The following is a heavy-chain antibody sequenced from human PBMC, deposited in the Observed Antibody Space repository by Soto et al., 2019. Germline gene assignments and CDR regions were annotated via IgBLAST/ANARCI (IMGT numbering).Heavy chain of an antibody. Sequence: QVQLVESGGGVVQPGRSLRLSCAASGFTFSSYGMHWVRQAPGKGLEWVAVISYDGSTKYYADSVKGRFTISRDNSKNTLYLQMNSLRADDTAVYYCAPWFGAFDYWGQGTLVTVSS. V-gene: IGHV3-30*03. J-gene: IGHJ4*02. CDR2: ISYDGSTK. CDR1: GFTFSSYG. D-gene: IGHD3-10*01. CDR3: APWFGAFDY.